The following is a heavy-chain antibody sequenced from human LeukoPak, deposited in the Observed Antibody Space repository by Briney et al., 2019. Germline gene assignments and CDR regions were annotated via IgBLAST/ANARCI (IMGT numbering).Heavy chain of an antibody. CDR2: ISWNSGSI. J-gene: IGHJ4*02. CDR1: GFTFDDYA. CDR3: AKAEGFLFDWYNGPSFDY. Sequence: PGGSLRLSCAASGFTFDDYAMHWVRQAPGKGLEWVSGISWNSGSIGYADSVKGRFTISRDNAKNSLYLQMNSLRAEDTALYYCAKAEGFLFDWYNGPSFDYWGQGTLVTVSS. V-gene: IGHV3-9*01. D-gene: IGHD3-9*01.